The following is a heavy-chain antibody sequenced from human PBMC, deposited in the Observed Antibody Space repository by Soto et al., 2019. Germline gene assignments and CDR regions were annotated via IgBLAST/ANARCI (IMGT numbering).Heavy chain of an antibody. CDR3: ARDRRYCSSTSCYLSHLGY. Sequence: QVQLVESGGGVVQPGRSLRLSCAASGFTFSSYGMHWVRQAPGKGLEWVAVIWYDGSNKYYADSVKGRFTISRDNSENTLYLQMNSLRAEDTAVYYCARDRRYCSSTSCYLSHLGYWGQGTLVTVSS. CDR1: GFTFSSYG. CDR2: IWYDGSNK. D-gene: IGHD2-2*01. V-gene: IGHV3-33*01. J-gene: IGHJ4*02.